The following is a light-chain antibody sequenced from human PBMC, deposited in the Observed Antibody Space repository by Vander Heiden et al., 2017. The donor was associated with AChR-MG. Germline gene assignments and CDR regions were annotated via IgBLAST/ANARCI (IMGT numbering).Light chain of an antibody. CDR2: KAS. CDR1: QSISSW. J-gene: IGKJ1*01. V-gene: IGKV1-5*03. Sequence: DIQRTQSPSTLSASLGDRDTITGRASQSISSWLAWYQQKPGKAPKLLIYKASSLESGVPSRFSGSGSGTEFTLTISSLQPDDFATYYCQQYNSYSRTFGQGTKVEIK. CDR3: QQYNSYSRT.